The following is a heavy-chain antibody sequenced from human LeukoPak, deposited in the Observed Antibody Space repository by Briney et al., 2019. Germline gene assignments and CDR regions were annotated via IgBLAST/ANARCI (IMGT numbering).Heavy chain of an antibody. V-gene: IGHV3-30-3*01. CDR3: ARVGVDYDILTGYHSHFDY. J-gene: IGHJ4*02. Sequence: GGSLRLSCAASGFTFSSYAMHWVRQAPGKGLEWVAVISYDGSNKYYADSVKGRFTISRDNSKNTLYLQMNSLRAEDTAVYYCARVGVDYDILTGYHSHFDYWGQGTLVTVSP. CDR1: GFTFSSYA. D-gene: IGHD3-9*01. CDR2: ISYDGSNK.